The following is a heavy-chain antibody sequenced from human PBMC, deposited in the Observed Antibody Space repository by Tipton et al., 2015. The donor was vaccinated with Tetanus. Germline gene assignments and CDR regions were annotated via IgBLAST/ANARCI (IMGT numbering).Heavy chain of an antibody. CDR2: ISGSGSSI. V-gene: IGHV3-11*01. Sequence: SGFSFSDYGMNWIRQAPGKGLEWISYISGSGSSIFHADSVKGRFSISRDNAKNALYLQMNSLTAEDTAVYYCARDLDGYCSSTNCYRGYFDYWGRGTLVTVSS. J-gene: IGHJ4*02. CDR1: GFSFSDYG. D-gene: IGHD2-2*03. CDR3: ARDLDGYCSSTNCYRGYFDY.